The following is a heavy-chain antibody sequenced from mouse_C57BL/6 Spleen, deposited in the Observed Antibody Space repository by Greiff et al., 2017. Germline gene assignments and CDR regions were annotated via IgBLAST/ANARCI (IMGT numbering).Heavy chain of an antibody. D-gene: IGHD2-5*01. CDR3: TTFASYYSNYLFDY. CDR1: GFNIKDDY. Sequence: VQLQQSGAELVRPGASVKLSCTASGFNIKDDYMHWVKQRPEQGLEWIGWIDPENGDTEYASKFQGKATITADTSSNTAYLQLSSLTSEDTAVYYCTTFASYYSNYLFDYWGQGTTLTVSS. CDR2: IDPENGDT. J-gene: IGHJ2*01. V-gene: IGHV14-4*01.